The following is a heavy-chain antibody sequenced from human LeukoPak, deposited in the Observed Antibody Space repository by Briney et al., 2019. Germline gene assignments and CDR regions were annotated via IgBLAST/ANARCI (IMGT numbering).Heavy chain of an antibody. D-gene: IGHD1-14*01. CDR2: LYSDGNT. J-gene: IGHJ4*02. Sequence: GGSLRLSCAASGFNVITNDMTWVRQAPGKGLEWVSVLYSDGNTKYADSVQGRFTISRDNSKNTLYLEMNSLSPDDTAVYYCARGVEPLAANTLAYWGQETLVTVSS. CDR1: GFNVITND. CDR3: ARGVEPLAANTLAY. V-gene: IGHV3-53*01.